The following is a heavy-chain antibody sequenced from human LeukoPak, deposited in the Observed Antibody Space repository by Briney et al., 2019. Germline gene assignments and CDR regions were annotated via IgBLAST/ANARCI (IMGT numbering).Heavy chain of an antibody. V-gene: IGHV3-30-3*01. Sequence: GGSLRLSCPASGFTFSSYAMHWVRQAPGKGLEWVAVISYDGSNKYNADSVKGRFTISRDNSKNTLYLQMNSLRAEDTAVYYCARDSGYCSGGSCYTVSDYWGQGTLVTVSS. CDR2: ISYDGSNK. J-gene: IGHJ4*02. D-gene: IGHD2-15*01. CDR1: GFTFSSYA. CDR3: ARDSGYCSGGSCYTVSDY.